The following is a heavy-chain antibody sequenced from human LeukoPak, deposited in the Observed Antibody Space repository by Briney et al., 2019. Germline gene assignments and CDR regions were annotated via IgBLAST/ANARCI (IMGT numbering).Heavy chain of an antibody. V-gene: IGHV1-8*01. CDR3: ARGVTEWDAGRLLRYHPGSSGMDV. CDR2: MNPNSGNT. D-gene: IGHD1-26*01. J-gene: IGHJ6*02. Sequence: ASVKVSCKASGYIFTSYDINWVRQATGQGLEWMGWMNPNSGNTGYAQKFQGRVTMTRNTSISTAYMELSSLRSEDTAVYYCARGVTEWDAGRLLRYHPGSSGMDVWGQGTTVTVSS. CDR1: GYIFTSYD.